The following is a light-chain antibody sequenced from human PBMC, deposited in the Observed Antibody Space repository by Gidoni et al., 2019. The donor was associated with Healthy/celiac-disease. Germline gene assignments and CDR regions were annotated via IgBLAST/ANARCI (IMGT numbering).Light chain of an antibody. V-gene: IGLV2-14*01. CDR2: DVS. CDR3: SSYTSSSTVV. J-gene: IGLJ2*01. CDR1: SSDVGGYNF. Sequence: QSALTQPASVSGSPGQSITISCTGTSSDVGGYNFVSWYQQRQGKAPKLMIYDVSNRPSGVSNRFSGSKSGNTASLTISGLQAEDEADYYCSSYTSSSTVVFGGGTKLTVL.